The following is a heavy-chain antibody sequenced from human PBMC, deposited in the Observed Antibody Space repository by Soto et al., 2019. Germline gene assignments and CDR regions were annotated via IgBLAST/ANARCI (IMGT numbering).Heavy chain of an antibody. V-gene: IGHV3-23*03. J-gene: IGHJ4*02. CDR1: GFTFSDYT. CDR3: ARRTNGYFGY. D-gene: IGHD2-8*01. CDR2: ILSDYNT. Sequence: EVQLLESGGGLAQPGGSLTLSCVASGFTFSDYTMSWVRQAPGQVLECISVILSDYNTFYSGSVRGRFTISRDNSKNTLYLQMNSLRAEDTAIYYCARRTNGYFGYWGQGALVTVSS.